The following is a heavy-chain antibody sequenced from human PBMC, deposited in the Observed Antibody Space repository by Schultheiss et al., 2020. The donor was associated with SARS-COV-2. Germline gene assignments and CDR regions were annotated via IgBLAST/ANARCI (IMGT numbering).Heavy chain of an antibody. CDR1: GGSFSGYY. D-gene: IGHD3-22*01. J-gene: IGHJ6*03. Sequence: SETLSLTCAVYGGSFSGYYWSWIRQPPGKGLEWIGEINHSGSTNYNPSLKSRVTISVDTSKNQFSLKLSSVTAADTAVYYCARLRSPYYYDSSAIRGYYYYYMDVWGKGTTVTVSS. V-gene: IGHV4-34*01. CDR2: INHSGST. CDR3: ARLRSPYYYDSSAIRGYYYYYMDV.